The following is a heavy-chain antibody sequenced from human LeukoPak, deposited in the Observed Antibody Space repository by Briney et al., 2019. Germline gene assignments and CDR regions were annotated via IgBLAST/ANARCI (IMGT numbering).Heavy chain of an antibody. D-gene: IGHD6-19*01. Sequence: SETLSLTCTVSGGSISSYYWSWIRQPPGKGLEWIGYICYSGSTNYNPSLKSRVTISVDTSKNQFSLKLSSVTAADTAVYYCARGSSSGWYGVFDYWGQGTLVTVSS. CDR2: ICYSGST. J-gene: IGHJ4*02. CDR1: GGSISSYY. V-gene: IGHV4-59*01. CDR3: ARGSSSGWYGVFDY.